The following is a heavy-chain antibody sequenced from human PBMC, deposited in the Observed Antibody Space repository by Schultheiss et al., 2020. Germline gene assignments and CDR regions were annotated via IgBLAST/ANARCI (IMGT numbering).Heavy chain of an antibody. CDR1: GGSISSSSYY. Sequence: TLSLTCTVSGGSISSSSYYWGWIRQPPGKGLEWIGSIYYSGSTYYNPSLKSRVTISVDTSKNQFSLKLSSVTAADTAVYYCARDGNSSGWYVGYYYYGMDVWGQGTTVTVSS. CDR3: ARDGNSSGWYVGYYYYGMDV. J-gene: IGHJ6*02. CDR2: IYYSGST. D-gene: IGHD6-19*01. V-gene: IGHV4-39*07.